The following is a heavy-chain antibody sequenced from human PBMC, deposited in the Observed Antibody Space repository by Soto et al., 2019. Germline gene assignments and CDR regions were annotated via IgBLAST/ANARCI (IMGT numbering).Heavy chain of an antibody. V-gene: IGHV4-34*01. J-gene: IGHJ5*02. CDR3: ATTNPIDNQFDP. Sequence: SESLSLTCAVFGGSFSGYYWWWIRQPPGKGLEWIGEINHRGSTNYNPSLKSRVTMSADTTKNQFSLKLTSMTAAATALYFCATTNPIDNQFDPRGHATQVTVPS. CDR1: GGSFSGYY. CDR2: INHRGST. D-gene: IGHD1-1*01.